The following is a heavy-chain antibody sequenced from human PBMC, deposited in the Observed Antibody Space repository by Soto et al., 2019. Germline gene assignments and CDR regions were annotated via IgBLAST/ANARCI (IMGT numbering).Heavy chain of an antibody. CDR1: GCTFTSYY. CDR3: ARDPSSIAARPPYYYGMDV. V-gene: IGHV1-46*01. J-gene: IGHJ6*02. CDR2: INPSGGST. Sequence: ASVKVSCKASGCTFTSYYMHWVRQAPGQGLEWMGIINPSGGSTSYAQKFQGRVTMTRDTSTSTVYMELSSLRSEDTAVYYCARDPSSIAARPPYYYGMDVWGQGTTVTVSS. D-gene: IGHD6-6*01.